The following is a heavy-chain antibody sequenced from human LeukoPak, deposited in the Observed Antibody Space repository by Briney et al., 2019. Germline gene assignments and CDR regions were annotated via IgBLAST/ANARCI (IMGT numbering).Heavy chain of an antibody. D-gene: IGHD2-2*01. V-gene: IGHV3-48*04. J-gene: IGHJ3*02. Sequence: GGSLRLSCAASGFTFSSYSMNWVRQAPGKGLEWVSYISSSSSTIYYADSVKGRFSISRDNAKNSLHLHMNSLRAEDTAVYFCAREGYCNSTSCSLDAFDIWGQGTMVTVSS. CDR2: ISSSSSTI. CDR1: GFTFSSYS. CDR3: AREGYCNSTSCSLDAFDI.